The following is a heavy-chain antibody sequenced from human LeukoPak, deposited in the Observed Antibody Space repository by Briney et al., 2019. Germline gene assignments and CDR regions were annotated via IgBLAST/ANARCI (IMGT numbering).Heavy chain of an antibody. CDR1: GFTFSSYA. V-gene: IGHV3-23*01. CDR3: AKEPDIVVVVAATGAKSGY. CDR2: ISGSGGST. Sequence: GGSLRLSCAASGFTFSSYAMSCVRQAPGKGLEWVSAISGSGGSTYYADSVKGRFTISRDNSKNTLYLQMNSLRAEDTAVYYCAKEPDIVVVVAATGAKSGYRGQGTLVTVSS. J-gene: IGHJ4*02. D-gene: IGHD2-15*01.